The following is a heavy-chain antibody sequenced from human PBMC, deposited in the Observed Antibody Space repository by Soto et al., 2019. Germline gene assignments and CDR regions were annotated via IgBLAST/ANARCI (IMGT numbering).Heavy chain of an antibody. V-gene: IGHV3-30-3*01. CDR3: ARAQSSTVVTSSHFDP. CDR1: GFTFDDYA. CDR2: IAWDGGSK. Sequence: SLRLSCAASGFTFDDYAMHWGRQAPGKGLEWVAIIAWDGGSKCYADSVKGRFTISRDNSENTVYLELNSLRGEDTALYYCARAQSSTVVTSSHFDPWGQGTLVTVSS. J-gene: IGHJ5*02. D-gene: IGHD2-15*01.